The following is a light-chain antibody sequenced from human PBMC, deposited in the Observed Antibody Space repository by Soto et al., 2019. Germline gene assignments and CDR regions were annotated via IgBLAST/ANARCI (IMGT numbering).Light chain of an antibody. V-gene: IGLV1-51*01. Sequence: VLTHPPSVSATLGQKVTISCSGSGSNLGRNYVSWYQQLPGTAPRLLIYDNVYRFSGIPDRFSDSKSGTSATLGIAGLQTGDEGDYYCGSWDNHMRAYVLGTGNKVTVL. CDR1: GSNLGRNY. CDR3: GSWDNHMRAYV. J-gene: IGLJ1*01. CDR2: DNV.